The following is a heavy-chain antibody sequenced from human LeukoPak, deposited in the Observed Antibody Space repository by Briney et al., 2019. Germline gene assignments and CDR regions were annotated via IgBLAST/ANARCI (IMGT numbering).Heavy chain of an antibody. CDR2: ISTSGGTI. D-gene: IGHD4-17*01. Sequence: GGSLRLSCAASGFIFSDYYMSWIRQAPGKGLEWVSYISTSGGTIYYADSVKGRFTISRDNAKNSLYLQMNSLRAEDTAVYYCAGMYRVTTVTTSDYWGQGTLVTVSS. CDR1: GFIFSDYY. V-gene: IGHV3-11*01. J-gene: IGHJ4*02. CDR3: AGMYRVTTVTTSDY.